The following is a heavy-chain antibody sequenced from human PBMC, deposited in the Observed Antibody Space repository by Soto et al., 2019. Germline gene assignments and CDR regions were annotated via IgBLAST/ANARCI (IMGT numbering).Heavy chain of an antibody. J-gene: IGHJ4*02. D-gene: IGHD3-22*01. CDR2: IYYSGST. Sequence: SETLSLTCTVSGGSISSYYWSWIRQPPGKGLEWIGYIYYSGSTNYNPSLKSRVTISVDTSKNQFSLKLSSVTAADTAVYYCAREGGSSGYYFDYWSQGTVVTVPQ. CDR3: AREGGSSGYYFDY. V-gene: IGHV4-59*01. CDR1: GGSISSYY.